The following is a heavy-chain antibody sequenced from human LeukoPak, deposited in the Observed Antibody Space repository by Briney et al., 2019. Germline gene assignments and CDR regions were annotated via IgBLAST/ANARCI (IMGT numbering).Heavy chain of an antibody. V-gene: IGHV3-23*01. D-gene: IGHD6-19*01. CDR2: ISGSGGST. CDR1: GFTFSSYA. CDR3: ATNNGGWYSVVYFQH. Sequence: YPGGSLRLSCAASGFTFSSYAMSWVRQAPGKGLEWVSAISGSGGSTYYADSVKGRFTISRDNSKNTLYLQMNSLRAEDTAVYYCATNNGGWYSVVYFQHWGQGTLVTVSS. J-gene: IGHJ1*01.